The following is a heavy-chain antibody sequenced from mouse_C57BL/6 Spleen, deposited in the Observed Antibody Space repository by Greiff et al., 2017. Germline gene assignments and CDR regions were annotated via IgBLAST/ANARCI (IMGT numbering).Heavy chain of an antibody. J-gene: IGHJ2*01. V-gene: IGHV1-81*01. CDR1: GYTFTSYG. D-gene: IGHD1-1*01. CDR2: IYPRSGTT. Sequence: VQLQQSGAELARPGASVKLSCKASGYTFTSYGISWVKQRTGQGLEWIGEIYPRSGTTYYNEKFKGKATLTADKSSSTAYMELRSLTSEDSAVYFCARWGLLRSFDYWGQGTTLTVSS. CDR3: ARWGLLRSFDY.